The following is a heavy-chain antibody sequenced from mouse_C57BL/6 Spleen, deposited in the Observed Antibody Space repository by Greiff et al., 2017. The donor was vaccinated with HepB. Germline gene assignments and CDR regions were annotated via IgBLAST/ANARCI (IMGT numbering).Heavy chain of an antibody. CDR2: ISDGGSYT. V-gene: IGHV5-4*01. CDR1: GFTFSSYA. Sequence: EVQLQESGGGLVKPGGSLKLSCAASGFTFSSYAMSWVRQTPEKRLEWVATISDGGSYTYYPDNVKGRFTISRDNAKNNLYLQMSHLKSEDTAMYYCARDGGTAYYFDYWGQGTTLTVSS. CDR3: ARDGGTAYYFDY. J-gene: IGHJ2*01.